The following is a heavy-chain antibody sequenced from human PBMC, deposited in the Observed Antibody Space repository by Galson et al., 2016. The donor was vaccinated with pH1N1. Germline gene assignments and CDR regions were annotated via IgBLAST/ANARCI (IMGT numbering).Heavy chain of an antibody. CDR1: GGSVGSDCY. CDR3: AKPSRNFGDYAY. CDR2: IYYSGST. J-gene: IGHJ4*02. D-gene: IGHD4-17*01. V-gene: IGHV4-39*01. Sequence: SETLSLTCSVSGGSVGSDCYWGWIRQPPGKGLEWIGSIYYSGSTYYNPSLRGRVTISMDTSRNQLSLMLTSVTAADTVVYYCAKPSRNFGDYAYWGQGTLVAVSS.